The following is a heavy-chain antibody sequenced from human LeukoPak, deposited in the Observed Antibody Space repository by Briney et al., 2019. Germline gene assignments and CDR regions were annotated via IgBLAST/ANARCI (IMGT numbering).Heavy chain of an antibody. J-gene: IGHJ4*02. V-gene: IGHV4-4*02. CDR2: IYHSGST. CDR3: ARDLAVFGELLPYFDY. Sequence: SGTLSLTCAVSGGSISSSNWWSWVRQPPGKGLEWIGEIYHSGSTYYNPSLKSRVTISVDTSKNQFSLKLSSVTAADTAVYYCARDLAVFGELLPYFDYWGQGTLVTVSS. D-gene: IGHD3-10*01. CDR1: GGSISSSNW.